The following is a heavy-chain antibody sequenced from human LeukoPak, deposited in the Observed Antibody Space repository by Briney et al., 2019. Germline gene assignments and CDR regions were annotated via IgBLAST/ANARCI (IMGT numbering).Heavy chain of an antibody. J-gene: IGHJ4*02. Sequence: GGSLRLSCGASGFTFNSYAVSWVRQAPGKGLGRVSAISGSGGGTYYADSVKGRFSISRDNSKNTVYLKMNSLGTEDTAVYYCAKTTTGDSSGRYPGWPVECWGQGTLVTVSS. CDR3: AKTTTGDSSGRYPGWPVEC. V-gene: IGHV3-23*01. CDR1: GFTFNSYA. CDR2: ISGSGGGT. D-gene: IGHD6-19*01.